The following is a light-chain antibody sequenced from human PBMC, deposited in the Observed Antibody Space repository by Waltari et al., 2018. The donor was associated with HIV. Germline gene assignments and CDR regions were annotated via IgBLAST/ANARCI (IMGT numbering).Light chain of an antibody. CDR3: TSYASNNNYV. CDR1: SSDVGAYDF. CDR2: EVT. V-gene: IGLV2-8*01. J-gene: IGLJ1*01. Sequence: QSALTQPPSASGSPVQSVTISSTGTSSDVGAYDFVSWYQQHPGKVPKLIISEVTKRPSGVPDRFFGSKSDNTASLTISGLQAEDEADYYCTSYASNNNYVFGTGTKVTVL.